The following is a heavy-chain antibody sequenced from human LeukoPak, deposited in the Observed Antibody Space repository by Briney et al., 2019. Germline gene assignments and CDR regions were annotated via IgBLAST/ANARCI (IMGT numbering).Heavy chain of an antibody. CDR3: TTDLEILWWWSSDDAFDI. CDR1: GFTFSNAW. Sequence: GGSLRLSCAASGFTFSNAWMSWVRQAPGKGLEWVGRIKSKTDGGTTDYAAPVKGRFTISRDDSKNTLYLQMNSLKTEDTAVYYCTTDLEILWWWSSDDAFDIWGQGTMVTVSS. V-gene: IGHV3-15*01. D-gene: IGHD2-21*01. CDR2: IKSKTDGGTT. J-gene: IGHJ3*02.